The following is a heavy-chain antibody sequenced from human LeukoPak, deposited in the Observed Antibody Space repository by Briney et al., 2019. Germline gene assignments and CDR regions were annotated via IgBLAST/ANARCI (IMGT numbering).Heavy chain of an antibody. J-gene: IGHJ4*02. CDR3: TTTYYDSSGYYRDY. CDR1: GFTFSNAW. CDR2: IKSKTDGGTT. V-gene: IGHV3-15*01. Sequence: GGSLRLSCAASGFTFSNAWMSWVRQAPGKGLEWVGRIKSKTDGGTTDYAAPVKGRFTISRDDSKNTLYLQMNSPKTEDTAVYYCTTTYYDSSGYYRDYWGQGTLVTVSS. D-gene: IGHD3-22*01.